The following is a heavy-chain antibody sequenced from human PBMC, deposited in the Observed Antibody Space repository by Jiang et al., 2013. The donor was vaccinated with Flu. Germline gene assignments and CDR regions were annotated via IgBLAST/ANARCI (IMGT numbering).Heavy chain of an antibody. V-gene: IGHV1-69*06. Sequence: EVKKPGSSVKVSCTASGDTFSNHAISWVRQAPGQGLELMGRIIPIFYTADYAQKFQGRVTIIADRSTNTVYMDLRSLRSEDTAVYYCARASWGYSYGPFEYWGQGTLVTVSS. CDR3: ARASWGYSYGPFEY. CDR1: GDTFSNHA. CDR2: IIPIFYTA. D-gene: IGHD5-18*01. J-gene: IGHJ4*02.